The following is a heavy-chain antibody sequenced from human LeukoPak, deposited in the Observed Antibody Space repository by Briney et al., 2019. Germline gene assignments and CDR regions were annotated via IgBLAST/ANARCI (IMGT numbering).Heavy chain of an antibody. D-gene: IGHD2-2*01. V-gene: IGHV5-51*01. J-gene: IGHJ4*02. Sequence: LGESLKISCKGSGYRFTSYWIGWVRQMPGKGLEYMGIIYPGDSDTRYSPSFQGQVTISADKSVSTAYLQWSSLKAPDTAMYYCARREGSSTPDDYWGQGTLVTVSS. CDR2: IYPGDSDT. CDR1: GYRFTSYW. CDR3: ARREGSSTPDDY.